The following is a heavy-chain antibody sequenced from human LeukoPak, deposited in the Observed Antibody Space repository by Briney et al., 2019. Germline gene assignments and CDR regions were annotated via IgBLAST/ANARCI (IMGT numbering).Heavy chain of an antibody. CDR1: GFTFSSYG. V-gene: IGHV3-48*04. CDR2: ISSSGSTR. J-gene: IGHJ4*02. CDR3: ARDGRGPHDY. Sequence: GGSLRLSCAASGFTFSSYGMHWVRQAPGEGLEWVSYISSSGSTRYYPDSVKGRFTISRDNAKNSLYLQMNSLRAEDTAVYYCARDGRGPHDYWGQGTLVTVSS. D-gene: IGHD1-26*01.